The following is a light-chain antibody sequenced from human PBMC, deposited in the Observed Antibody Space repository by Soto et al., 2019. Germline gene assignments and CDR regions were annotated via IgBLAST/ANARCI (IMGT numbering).Light chain of an antibody. J-gene: IGLJ2*01. CDR3: ATWDGSLPAEV. Sequence: QSVLTQPPSVSAAPGRKVTISCSGSSSNIGNNYVSWYQQFPGTAPQLLIYDNNKRPSGIPDRFSGSKSGTSGTLDITGLQTGDEADYYCATWDGSLPAEVFGGGTKLTVL. CDR2: DNN. CDR1: SSNIGNNY. V-gene: IGLV1-51*01.